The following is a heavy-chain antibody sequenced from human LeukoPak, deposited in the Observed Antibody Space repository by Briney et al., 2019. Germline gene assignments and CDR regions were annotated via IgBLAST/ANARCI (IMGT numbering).Heavy chain of an antibody. CDR1: GGSISSGDYY. D-gene: IGHD2-15*01. J-gene: IGHJ6*03. CDR3: ARVYCSGGSCHSPYYYYYMDV. V-gene: IGHV4-61*08. Sequence: PSETLSLTCTVSGGSISSGDYYWSWIRQPPGKGLEWIGYIYYSGSTNYNPSLKSRVTISVDTSKNQFSLKLSSVTAADTAVYYCARVYCSGGSCHSPYYYYYMDVWGKGTTVTVSS. CDR2: IYYSGST.